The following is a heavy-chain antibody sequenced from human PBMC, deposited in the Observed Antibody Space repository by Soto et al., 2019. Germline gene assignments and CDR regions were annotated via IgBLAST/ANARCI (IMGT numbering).Heavy chain of an antibody. D-gene: IGHD3-10*01. J-gene: IGHJ4*02. CDR3: AREMVRGVGSDY. V-gene: IGHV1-18*01. CDR1: GYTFTSYG. Sequence: ASVKVSCKASGYTFTSYGIRWVRQAPGQGLEWMGWISTYNGNTKYAQKLQGRVTMTTDTSTSTAYMELRSLRSDDTAVFYCAREMVRGVGSDYWGQGTLVTVSS. CDR2: ISTYNGNT.